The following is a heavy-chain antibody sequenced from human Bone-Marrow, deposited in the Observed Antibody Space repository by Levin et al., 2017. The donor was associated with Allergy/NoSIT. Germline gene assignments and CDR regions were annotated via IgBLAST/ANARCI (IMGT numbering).Heavy chain of an antibody. D-gene: IGHD6-13*01. V-gene: IGHV1-46*03. CDR1: GYTFTSYY. CDR2: INPSGGST. J-gene: IGHJ5*02. CDR3: GRAPRDGSGSSWYTPEGWFDP. Sequence: ASVKVSCKASGYTFTSYYMHWVRQAPGQGLEWMGIINPSGGSTSYAQKFQGRVTMTRDTSTSTVYMELSSLRSEDTAVYYCGRAPRDGSGSSWYTPEGWFDPWGQGTLVTVSS.